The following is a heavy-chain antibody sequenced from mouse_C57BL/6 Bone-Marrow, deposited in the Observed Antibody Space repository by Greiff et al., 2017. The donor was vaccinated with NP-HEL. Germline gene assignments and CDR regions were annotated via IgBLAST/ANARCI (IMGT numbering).Heavy chain of an antibody. V-gene: IGHV5-16*01. Sequence: DVKLVESEGGLVQPGSSMKLSCTASGFTFSDYYMAWVRQVPEKGLEWVANINYDGSSTYYLDSLKSRFIISRDNAKNILYLQMSSLKSEDTATYYCARVENLTGTCYYAMDYWGQGTSVTVSS. CDR3: ARVENLTGTCYYAMDY. CDR2: INYDGSST. J-gene: IGHJ4*01. D-gene: IGHD4-1*01. CDR1: GFTFSDYY.